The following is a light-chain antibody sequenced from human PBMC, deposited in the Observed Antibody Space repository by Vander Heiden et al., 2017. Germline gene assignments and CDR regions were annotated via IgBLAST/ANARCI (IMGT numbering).Light chain of an antibody. Sequence: DIVMTQSPDSLAVSLGDGATVTCNSSRSVLYSANNKNYLAWVQQQPGPPPTLLLYWASTRESGVPDRFSGRGSGTDFPRPLSRLQAEDVAAYYCQQYYSIPWTFGQGTQVEIK. CDR3: QQYYSIPWT. CDR1: RSVLYSANNKNY. V-gene: IGKV4-1*01. CDR2: WAS. J-gene: IGKJ1*01.